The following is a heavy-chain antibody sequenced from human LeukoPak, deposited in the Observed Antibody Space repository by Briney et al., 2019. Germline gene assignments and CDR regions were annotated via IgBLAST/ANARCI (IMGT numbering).Heavy chain of an antibody. V-gene: IGHV3-48*03. J-gene: IGHJ4*02. CDR1: GFTFSSYE. D-gene: IGHD3-16*02. Sequence: GGSLRLSCAASGFTFSSYEMNWVRQAPGKGLEWVSYISSSGSTIYYADSVKGRFTISRDNAKNTLYLQMNSLRAEDTAVYYCARAGPFYVWGSYRYTGPYYFDYWGQGTLVTVSS. CDR3: ARAGPFYVWGSYRYTGPYYFDY. CDR2: ISSSGSTI.